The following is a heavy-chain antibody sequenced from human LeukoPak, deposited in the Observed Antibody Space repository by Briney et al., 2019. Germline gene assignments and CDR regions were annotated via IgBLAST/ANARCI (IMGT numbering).Heavy chain of an antibody. J-gene: IGHJ3*01. V-gene: IGHV4-59*08. D-gene: IGHD1-26*01. CDR3: SGSAAPSDAFDV. Sequence: PSETLSLTCTVSGSSISTSYWTWIRQPPGKGLEWIGYIYYTGSTIHNPSLKSRVTMAADTSKNQFSLRLTSVTAADTAVYYCSGSAAPSDAFDVWGQGTVVTVSS. CDR2: IYYTGST. CDR1: GSSISTSY.